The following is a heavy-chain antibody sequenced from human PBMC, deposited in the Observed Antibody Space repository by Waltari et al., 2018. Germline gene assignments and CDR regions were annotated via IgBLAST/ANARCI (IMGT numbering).Heavy chain of an antibody. V-gene: IGHV4-39*01. CDR2: IYYSGST. D-gene: IGHD6-19*01. J-gene: IGHJ4*02. CDR3: ATKRESSASGFDY. CDR1: GGSISSSSYY. Sequence: QLQLQESGPGLVKPSETLSFTCPVSGGSISSSSYYWGWIRQPPGKGLGWIGSIYYSGSTYYNPSLKSRVTISVDTSKNQFSLKLSSVTAADTAVYYCATKRESSASGFDYWGQGTLVTVSS.